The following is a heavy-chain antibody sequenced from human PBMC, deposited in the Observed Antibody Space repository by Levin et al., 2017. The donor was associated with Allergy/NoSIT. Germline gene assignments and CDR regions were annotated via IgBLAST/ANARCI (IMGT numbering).Heavy chain of an antibody. D-gene: IGHD3-3*01. CDR2: ISWNSGSI. CDR3: AKGILRFLEWERGSMDV. Sequence: GGSLRLSCAASGFTFDDYAMHWVRQAPGKGLEWVSGISWNSGSIGYADSVKGRFTISRDNAKNSLYLQMNSLRAEDTALYYCAKGILRFLEWERGSMDVWGQGTTVTVSS. CDR1: GFTFDDYA. V-gene: IGHV3-9*01. J-gene: IGHJ6*02.